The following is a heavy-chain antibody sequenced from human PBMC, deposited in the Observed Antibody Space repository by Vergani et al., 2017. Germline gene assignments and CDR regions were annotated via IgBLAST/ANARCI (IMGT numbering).Heavy chain of an antibody. V-gene: IGHV3-23*01. Sequence: EVQLLESGGDLVQPGGSLRLSCTASGFIFSTYAMSWVRQAPGEGLEWVSGISASGAPTYYADSVKGRVTISRDNSKNTLYLQMNSLRVEDTAVYYCAKDLGTSSGGGWFDPWGQGTLVTVSS. D-gene: IGHD6-6*01. CDR3: AKDLGTSSGGGWFDP. J-gene: IGHJ5*02. CDR2: ISASGAPT. CDR1: GFIFSTYA.